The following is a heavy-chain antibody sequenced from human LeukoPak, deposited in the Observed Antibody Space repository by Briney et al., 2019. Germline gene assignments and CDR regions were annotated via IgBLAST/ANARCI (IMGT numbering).Heavy chain of an antibody. J-gene: IGHJ3*02. CDR1: GYSISSGYY. D-gene: IGHD4-23*01. Sequence: SETLSLTCTVSGYSISSGYYWGWIRQPPGKGLEWIGSIYHSGSTYYNPSLKSRVTISGDTSKNQFSLKLSSVTAADTAVYYCARDRGDGYGDKHDAFDIWGQGTMVTVSS. V-gene: IGHV4-38-2*02. CDR2: IYHSGST. CDR3: ARDRGDGYGDKHDAFDI.